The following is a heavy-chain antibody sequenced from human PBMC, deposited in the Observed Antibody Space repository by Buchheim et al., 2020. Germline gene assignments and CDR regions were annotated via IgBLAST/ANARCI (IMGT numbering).Heavy chain of an antibody. J-gene: IGHJ6*02. CDR2: IKQDGSEK. CDR1: GFTFSSYW. V-gene: IGHV3-7*01. Sequence: EVQLVESGGGLVQPGGSLRLSCAASGFTFSSYWMSWVRQAPGKGLEWVANIKQDGSEKYYVDSVKGRFTISRDNAKNSLYLQMNSLRVEDTAVYYCARDQGWSGYPLYYYYGMDVWGQGTT. D-gene: IGHD3-3*01. CDR3: ARDQGWSGYPLYYYYGMDV.